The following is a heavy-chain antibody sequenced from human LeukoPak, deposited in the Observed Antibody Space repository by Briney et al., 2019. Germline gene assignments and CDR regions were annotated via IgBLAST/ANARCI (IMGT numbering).Heavy chain of an antibody. D-gene: IGHD6-19*01. V-gene: IGHV3-64D*06. CDR1: GFTFSSYA. Sequence: PGGSLRLSCSASGFTFSSYAMHWVRQAPGKGLEYVSAISSNGGSTYYADPVKGRFTISRDNSKNTLYLQMSSLRAEDTAVYYCVKDSFPVGSGWYEFDPWGQGTLVTVSS. CDR2: ISSNGGST. CDR3: VKDSFPVGSGWYEFDP. J-gene: IGHJ5*02.